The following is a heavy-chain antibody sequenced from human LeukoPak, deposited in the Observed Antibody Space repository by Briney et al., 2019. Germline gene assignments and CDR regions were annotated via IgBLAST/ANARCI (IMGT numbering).Heavy chain of an antibody. CDR1: GYSFASYW. J-gene: IGHJ6*02. CDR3: ASAYCSSTSCYGDYYGMDV. V-gene: IGHV5-51*01. Sequence: GESLKISCMGSGYSFASYWIGWVRQMPGKGLEWMGIIYPGDSDTRYSPSFQGQVTISADKSISTAYLQWSSLKASDTAMYYCASAYCSSTSCYGDYYGMDVWGQGTTVTVSS. D-gene: IGHD2-2*01. CDR2: IYPGDSDT.